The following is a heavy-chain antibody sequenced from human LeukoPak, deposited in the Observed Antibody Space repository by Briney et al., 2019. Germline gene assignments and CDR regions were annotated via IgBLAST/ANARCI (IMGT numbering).Heavy chain of an antibody. V-gene: IGHV3-73*01. CDR2: IRNKANSYAT. D-gene: IGHD6-13*01. CDR1: GFTFSGSA. J-gene: IGHJ4*02. Sequence: GGSLRLSCAASGFTFSGSAVHWVRQASGKGLEWVGRIRNKANSYATAYAASVNGMFTISRDDSKNTAYLHMNSLKIEDTAVYYCSRLIEAAGTSFDYWGQGTLVTVSS. CDR3: SRLIEAAGTSFDY.